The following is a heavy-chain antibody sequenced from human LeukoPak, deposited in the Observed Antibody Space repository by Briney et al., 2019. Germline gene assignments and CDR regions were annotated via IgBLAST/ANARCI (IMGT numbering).Heavy chain of an antibody. Sequence: ASVKVSCEVSGYTFTDYYMHWVQQALGKGLEWRGLVDPEDGETIYAEKFQGRVTITADTSTDTAYMELSSLRSEDTAVYYCATGRTTGTTFYDYWGQGTLVTVSS. CDR2: VDPEDGET. CDR1: GYTFTDYY. J-gene: IGHJ4*02. D-gene: IGHD1-1*01. CDR3: ATGRTTGTTFYDY. V-gene: IGHV1-69-2*01.